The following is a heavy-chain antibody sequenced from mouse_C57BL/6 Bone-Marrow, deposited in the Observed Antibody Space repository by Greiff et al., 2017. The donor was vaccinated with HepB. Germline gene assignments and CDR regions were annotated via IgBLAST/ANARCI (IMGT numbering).Heavy chain of an antibody. D-gene: IGHD1-1*01. V-gene: IGHV1-63*01. Sequence: QVQLKQSGAGLVRPGTSVKMSCKASGYTFTNYWIGWAQQRPGHGLEWIGDIYPGGGYTNYNEKFKGQATLTADKSSSTAYMQFSSLTSEDSAIYYCARRSPYYYGSNYGDWCQGTTLTVS. CDR2: IYPGGGYT. CDR1: GYTFTNYW. J-gene: IGHJ2*01. CDR3: ARRSPYYYGSNYGD.